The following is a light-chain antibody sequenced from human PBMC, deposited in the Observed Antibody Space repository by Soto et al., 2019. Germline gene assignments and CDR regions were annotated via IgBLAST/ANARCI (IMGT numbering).Light chain of an antibody. CDR3: HQYVSAPMFT. V-gene: IGKV3-20*01. CDR1: LSLSSF. CDR2: GVS. J-gene: IGKJ2*01. Sequence: DIVLTQSPGTLSLSPGEIATLSCRASLSLSSFLAWYQQKPGQAPRLLIYGVSRRATGIPDRFSGSGSGTDFTLTIASLEPEDFAVYYCHQYVSAPMFTFGQGTKLEI.